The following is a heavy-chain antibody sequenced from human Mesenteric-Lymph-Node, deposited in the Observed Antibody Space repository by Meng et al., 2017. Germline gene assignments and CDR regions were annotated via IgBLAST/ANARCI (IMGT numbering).Heavy chain of an antibody. J-gene: IGHJ5*02. D-gene: IGHD1-26*01. Sequence: GESLKISCVVSGLTFRDYEMNWVRQAPGKGLEWVSSISSSSSYIYYADSVKGRFTISRDNAKNSLYLQMNSLRAEDTAVYYCARDYPPGGSYFDWFDPWGQGTLVTVSS. CDR1: GLTFRDYE. CDR3: ARDYPPGGSYFDWFDP. CDR2: ISSSSSYI. V-gene: IGHV3-21*01.